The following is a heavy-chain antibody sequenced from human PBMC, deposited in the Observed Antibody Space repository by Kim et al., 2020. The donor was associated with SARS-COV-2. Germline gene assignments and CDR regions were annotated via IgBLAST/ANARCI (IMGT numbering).Heavy chain of an antibody. V-gene: IGHV3-23*01. J-gene: IGHJ2*01. CDR3: ANDLGVGVHSYWYFDL. D-gene: IGHD1-26*01. CDR2: ISGSGGST. Sequence: GGSLRLSCAASGFTFSSYAMSWVCQAPGKGLEWVSAISGSGGSTYYADSVKGRFTISRDNSKNTLYLQMNSLRAEDTAVYYCANDLGVGVHSYWYFDLWGRGTLVTVSS. CDR1: GFTFSSYA.